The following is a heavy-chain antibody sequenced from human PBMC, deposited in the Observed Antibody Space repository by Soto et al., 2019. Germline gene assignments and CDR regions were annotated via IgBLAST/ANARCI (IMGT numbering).Heavy chain of an antibody. CDR3: TRDSSYYGAGRGVLDY. CDR2: IYSDGTT. D-gene: IGHD3-10*01. Sequence: EVQLVESGGGLVLPGGSLRLSCAVSGFTVNNNYMSWVRQAPGKGPEWVSVIYSDGTTDYADSVKGRFTVSRDTSRNTLYLQMNSLRAEDTAVNHCTRDSSYYGAGRGVLDYWGQGTLVTVSS. J-gene: IGHJ4*02. CDR1: GFTVNNNY. V-gene: IGHV3-66*01.